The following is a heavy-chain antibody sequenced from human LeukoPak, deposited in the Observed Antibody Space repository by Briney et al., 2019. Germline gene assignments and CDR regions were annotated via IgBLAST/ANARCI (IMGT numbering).Heavy chain of an antibody. D-gene: IGHD3-3*01. V-gene: IGHV4-34*01. CDR1: GGSFSGYY. J-gene: IGHJ4*02. CDR2: INHSGST. CDR3: ARGVTKTEFDY. Sequence: SETLSLTCAVYGGSFSGYYWSWIRQPPGEGLEWIGEINHSGSTNYNPSLKSRVTISVDTSKNQFSLKLSSVTAADTAVYYCARGVTKTEFDYWGQGTLVTVSS.